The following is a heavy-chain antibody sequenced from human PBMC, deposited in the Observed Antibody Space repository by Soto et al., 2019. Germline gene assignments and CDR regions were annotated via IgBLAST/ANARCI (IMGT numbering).Heavy chain of an antibody. CDR3: ARAGVPIVATFIRPTTGHWFDS. CDR2: IYYSGST. J-gene: IGHJ5*01. V-gene: IGHV4-31*03. Sequence: SETLSLTCTVSGGSISSGGYYWSWIRQHPGKGLEWIGYIYYSGSTYYNPSLKSRVTISVDTSKNQFSLKLSSVTAADTAVYYCARAGVPIVATFIRPTTGHWFDSRGQGTLVTVSS. D-gene: IGHD5-12*01. CDR1: GGSISSGGYY.